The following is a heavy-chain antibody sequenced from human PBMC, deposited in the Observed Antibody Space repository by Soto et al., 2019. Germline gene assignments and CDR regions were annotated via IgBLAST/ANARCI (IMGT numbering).Heavy chain of an antibody. V-gene: IGHV4-34*01. CDR1: GQAFSGHS. D-gene: IGHD1-1*01. CDR3: ARGSGIVALPGELEDVNDDY. CDR2: INESGST. J-gene: IGHJ4*02. Sequence: QVQLQQWGAGLVKPSETLSLSCAVYGQAFSGHSWACIRQPPGKGLEWIGEINESGSTYYNPSLKSRVTISTDTSKNQFSLKLSSVSAADTAAYFCARGSGIVALPGELEDVNDDYWGQGTLVNVSS.